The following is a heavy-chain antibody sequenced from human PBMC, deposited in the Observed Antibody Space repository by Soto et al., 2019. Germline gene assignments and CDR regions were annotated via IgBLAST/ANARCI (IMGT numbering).Heavy chain of an antibody. Sequence: EVQLVESGGGLVKPGGSLRLSCAASGFTFSSYSMNWVRQAPGKGLEWVSSISSSSSYIYYADSVKGRFTISRDNAKNSLYLQMNSLRAEDTAVYSCARANGDYDYFDYWGQGTLVTVSS. CDR1: GFTFSSYS. CDR3: ARANGDYDYFDY. D-gene: IGHD4-17*01. CDR2: ISSSSSYI. V-gene: IGHV3-21*01. J-gene: IGHJ4*02.